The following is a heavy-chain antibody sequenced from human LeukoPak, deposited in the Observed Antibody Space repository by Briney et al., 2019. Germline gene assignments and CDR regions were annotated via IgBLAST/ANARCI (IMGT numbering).Heavy chain of an antibody. V-gene: IGHV1-18*01. J-gene: IGHJ4*02. D-gene: IGHD2-15*01. CDR2: ISAYNGNT. CDR1: GYTFTSYG. Sequence: ASVKVSCKDSGYTFTSYGISWVRQAPGQGLEWMGWISAYNGNTNYAQKLQGRVTMTTDTSTSTAYMELSSLRSEDTAVYYCASPRRAYSGHYFDYWGQGTLVTVSS. CDR3: ASPRRAYSGHYFDY.